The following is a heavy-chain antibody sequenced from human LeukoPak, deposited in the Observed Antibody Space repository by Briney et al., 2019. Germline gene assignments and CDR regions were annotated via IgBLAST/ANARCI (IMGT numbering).Heavy chain of an antibody. V-gene: IGHV3-21*01. D-gene: IGHD2-21*01. CDR1: GFTFSSYS. CDR3: ASGTDSDPDFDY. J-gene: IGHJ4*02. CDR2: ISSSSSYI. Sequence: PGGSLRLSCAASGFTFSSYSMNWVRQAPGKGLEWVSSISSSSSYIYYADSVKGRFTISRDNAKNSLYLQMNSLRAEDTAVYYCASGTDSDPDFDYWGQGTLATVSS.